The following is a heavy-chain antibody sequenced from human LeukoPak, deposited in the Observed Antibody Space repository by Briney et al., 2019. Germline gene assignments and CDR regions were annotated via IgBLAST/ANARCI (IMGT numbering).Heavy chain of an antibody. V-gene: IGHV4-59*08. Sequence: SETLSLTCSVWGGYIGCYFWSWIGPPPGKGLAWIGYIYNSESTNYNPSLKSRVTISVDTSKNQFSLRLSSVTAADTAVYYCARHGYYFGSGSYVQHWGQGTLVTVSS. CDR1: GGYIGCYF. CDR3: ARHGYYFGSGSYVQH. D-gene: IGHD3-10*01. CDR2: IYNSEST. J-gene: IGHJ1*01.